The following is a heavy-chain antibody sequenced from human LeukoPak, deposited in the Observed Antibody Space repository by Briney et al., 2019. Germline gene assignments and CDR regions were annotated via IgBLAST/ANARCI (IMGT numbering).Heavy chain of an antibody. J-gene: IGHJ5*02. Sequence: PGGPLRLFCVPSGFIFSRYTMNWVRQAPGKGLEWVSSISASSAYIFYAASVKGRFTISRDNAKNSLFLQINSLRADDTAVYYCTRSGPTKSAMVRRDNWFDPWGQGTPVTVSS. CDR3: TRSGPTKSAMVRRDNWFDP. CDR2: ISASSAYI. V-gene: IGHV3-21*01. CDR1: GFIFSRYT. D-gene: IGHD3-10*01.